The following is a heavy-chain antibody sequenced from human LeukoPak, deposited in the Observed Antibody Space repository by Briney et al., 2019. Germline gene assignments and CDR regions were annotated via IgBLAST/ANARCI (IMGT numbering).Heavy chain of an antibody. Sequence: PSETLSLTCTVSGDSLTYFYWNWIRQPPGNELEWIGYIHYSGSTNYNPSLKSRVTISVDTYKNQFSLKLSSVTAAETAVYYCATYTNRLHSWGQGTLVTVSS. CDR3: ATYTNRLHS. V-gene: IGHV4-59*01. CDR1: GDSLTYFY. CDR2: IHYSGST. J-gene: IGHJ4*02. D-gene: IGHD2-8*01.